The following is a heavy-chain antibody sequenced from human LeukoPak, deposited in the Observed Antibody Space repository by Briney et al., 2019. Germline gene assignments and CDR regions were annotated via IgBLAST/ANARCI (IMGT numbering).Heavy chain of an antibody. J-gene: IGHJ5*02. CDR1: GGSITSNSYY. CDR3: ARPYDSSGYFYL. V-gene: IGHV4-39*01. CDR2: IFYSGST. Sequence: SETLSLTCTVSGGSITSNSYYWGWIRQPPGKGLEWIGNIFYSGSTYYNPSLESRVTISVDTSKNQFSLKLSSVTAADTAVYYCARPYDSSGYFYLWGQGTLVTVSS. D-gene: IGHD3-22*01.